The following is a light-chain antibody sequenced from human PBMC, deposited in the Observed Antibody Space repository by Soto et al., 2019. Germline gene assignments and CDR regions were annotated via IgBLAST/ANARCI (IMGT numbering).Light chain of an antibody. CDR3: QKYGASPWT. Sequence: EIVLTQSPGTLSLSPGERATLSCRASESIASNYLAWYQQKPGQAPRLLMYGASSRATGIPDRVSGSGSGADFTLTISRLQPEDFAVYFCQKYGASPWTFGHGTKVEIK. J-gene: IGKJ1*01. V-gene: IGKV3-20*01. CDR1: ESIASNY. CDR2: GAS.